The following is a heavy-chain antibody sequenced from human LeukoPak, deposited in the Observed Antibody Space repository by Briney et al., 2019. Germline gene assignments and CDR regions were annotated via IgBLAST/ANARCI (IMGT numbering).Heavy chain of an antibody. V-gene: IGHV1-18*01. Sequence: SVKVSCKASGYTFTRYEINRGRQAAGPGHESGGWIGSYKGNTNYAQKLQGRVTMTTDTTTSTAYMELRSLRSDDTAVDYCARVARSCSAGPYNWFDPWGQGTLVTVSS. CDR2: IGSYKGNT. CDR3: ARVARSCSAGPYNWFDP. J-gene: IGHJ5*02. CDR1: GYTFTRYE. D-gene: IGHD6-13*01.